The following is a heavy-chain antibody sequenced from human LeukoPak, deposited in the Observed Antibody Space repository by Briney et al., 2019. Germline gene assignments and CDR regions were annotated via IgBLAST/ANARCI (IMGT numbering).Heavy chain of an antibody. CDR1: GFTFGDYY. CDR2: ISSRSTDI. J-gene: IGHJ4*02. Sequence: PGGSLTLSCVDSGFTFGDYYMSWIRLAPGKGLEWVSYISSRSTDISYADSVKGRFTISRDNGKNSLYLQVDSLRAEDTAVYYCARVAAAGYYFDHWGQGTLVTVSS. D-gene: IGHD6-13*01. V-gene: IGHV3-11*06. CDR3: ARVAAAGYYFDH.